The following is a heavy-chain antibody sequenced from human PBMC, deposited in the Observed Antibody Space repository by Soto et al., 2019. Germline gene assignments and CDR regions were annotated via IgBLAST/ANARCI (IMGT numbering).Heavy chain of an antibody. D-gene: IGHD3-22*01. CDR1: VYTFSSYG. Sequence: ASVKVSCKASVYTFSSYGISWVRQAPGQGLEWMGWISAYNGNTNYAQKLQGRVTMTTDTSTSTAYMELRSMRSDDTAVYYCARGSSSGYYYQWGQGTLVTVSS. V-gene: IGHV1-18*01. CDR3: ARGSSSGYYYQ. J-gene: IGHJ4*02. CDR2: ISAYNGNT.